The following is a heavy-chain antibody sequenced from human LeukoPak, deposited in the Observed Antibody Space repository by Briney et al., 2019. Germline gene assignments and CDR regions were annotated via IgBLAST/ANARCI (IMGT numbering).Heavy chain of an antibody. J-gene: IGHJ1*01. D-gene: IGHD6-13*01. CDR1: GGSISSYY. Sequence: PSETLSLTCTVSGGSISSYYWSWIRQPAGKGLEWIGRIYTSGSTNYNPSLKSRVTMSVDTSKIQFTLDLSSVTAADTAVYYCAREEAAAAFQHWGQGTLVTVSS. V-gene: IGHV4-4*07. CDR2: IYTSGST. CDR3: AREEAAAAFQH.